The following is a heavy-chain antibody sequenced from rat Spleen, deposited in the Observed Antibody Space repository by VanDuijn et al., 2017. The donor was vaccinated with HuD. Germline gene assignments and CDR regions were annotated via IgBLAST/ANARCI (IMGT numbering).Heavy chain of an antibody. CDR1: GFIFSNND. CDR3: TRVQLDYFDY. Sequence: EVQLVESDGGLVQPGRSLKLSCAASGFIFSNNDMAWVRQAPTKGLEWIASISTGVGNTYYRDSVKGRFTISRDNTKSTLYLQMNSLRSEDTATYYCTRVQLDYFDYWGQGVLVTVSS. J-gene: IGHJ2*01. D-gene: IGHD1-5*01. V-gene: IGHV5S23*01. CDR2: ISTGVGNT.